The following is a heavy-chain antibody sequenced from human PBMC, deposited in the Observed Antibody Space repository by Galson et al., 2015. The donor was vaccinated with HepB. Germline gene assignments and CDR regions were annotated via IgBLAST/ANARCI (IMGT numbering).Heavy chain of an antibody. J-gene: IGHJ3*02. V-gene: IGHV3-21*01. CDR1: GFTFSSYS. CDR3: ARAGYSSSWYDAFDI. CDR2: ISSSSSYI. D-gene: IGHD6-13*01. Sequence: SLRLSCAASGFTFSSYSMNWVRQAPGKGLEWVSSISSSSSYIYYADSVKGRFTISRDSAKNSLYLQMNSLRAEDTAVYYCARAGYSSSWYDAFDIWGQGTMVTVSS.